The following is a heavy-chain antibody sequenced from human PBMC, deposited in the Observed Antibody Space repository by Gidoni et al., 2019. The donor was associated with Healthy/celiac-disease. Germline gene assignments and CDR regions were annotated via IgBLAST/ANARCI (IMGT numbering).Heavy chain of an antibody. CDR3: ARQGRYCSSTSCYRQGLDYYYYGMDV. Sequence: QVQLVQSGAEVKKPGSSVKVSCKASGGTFSRYAISWVRQAPGQGLEWMGGIIPIFGTANYAQKFQGRVTITADESTSTAYMELSSLRSEDTAVYYCARQGRYCSSTSCYRQGLDYYYYGMDVWGQGTTVTVSS. CDR1: GGTFSRYA. D-gene: IGHD2-2*01. CDR2: IIPIFGTA. V-gene: IGHV1-69*01. J-gene: IGHJ6*02.